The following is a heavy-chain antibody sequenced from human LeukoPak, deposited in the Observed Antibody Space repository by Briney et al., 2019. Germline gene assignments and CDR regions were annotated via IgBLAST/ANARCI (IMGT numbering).Heavy chain of an antibody. CDR1: GGSISSYY. D-gene: IGHD3-10*01. J-gene: IGHJ5*02. V-gene: IGHV4-59*08. Sequence: SETLSLTCTVSGGSISSYYWTWIRQPPGNGLEWIGYIYYSGSTNYNPSLKSRVTISVDTSKNQFSLKLSSVTAPDTAVYYCAILGSGSYYDWFDPWGQGTLVTVSS. CDR3: AILGSGSYYDWFDP. CDR2: IYYSGST.